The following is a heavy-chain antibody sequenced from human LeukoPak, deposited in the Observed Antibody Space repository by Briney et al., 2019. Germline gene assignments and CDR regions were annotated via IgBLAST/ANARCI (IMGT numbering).Heavy chain of an antibody. V-gene: IGHV3-21*01. J-gene: IGHJ4*02. Sequence: GGSLRLSCTAPGFTFNGYSMNWVRQAPGQGLEWVSSISTSSSYIYYADSVKGRFTISRNNPKNSLYLQMNSLRAEDTAVYYSAINRGDPSYFDCWGQGTLVTVSS. CDR2: ISTSSSYI. CDR1: GFTFNGYS. D-gene: IGHD4-17*01. CDR3: AINRGDPSYFDC.